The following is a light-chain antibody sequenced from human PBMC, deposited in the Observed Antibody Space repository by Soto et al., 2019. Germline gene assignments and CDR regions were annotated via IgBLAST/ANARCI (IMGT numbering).Light chain of an antibody. V-gene: IGKV1-5*03. CDR1: QSISTW. CDR3: QQYNSFAWT. Sequence: DIQMTQSPSTLPASVGDRVTITCRANQSISTWLAWYQQKPGKAPNLLIYKASRLETGVPSRFSGSGSGPEFTLTISSLQPDDFGTYYCQQYNSFAWTFGQGTKVDI. J-gene: IGKJ1*01. CDR2: KAS.